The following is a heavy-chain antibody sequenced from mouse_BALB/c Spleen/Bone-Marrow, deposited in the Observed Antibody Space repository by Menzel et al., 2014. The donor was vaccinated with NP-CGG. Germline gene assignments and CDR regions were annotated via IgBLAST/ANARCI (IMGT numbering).Heavy chain of an antibody. D-gene: IGHD1-1*01. J-gene: IGHJ2*01. V-gene: IGHV2-9*02. CDR3: ARDYYGSSYFDY. Sequence: VHLVESGPGLVAPSQSLSITCTVSGFSLTSYGVHWVRQPPGKGLEWLGVIWAGGSTNYNSALMSRLSISKDNSKSQVFLKMNSLQTDDTAMYSCARDYYGSSYFDYWGQGTTLTVSS. CDR2: IWAGGST. CDR1: GFSLTSYG.